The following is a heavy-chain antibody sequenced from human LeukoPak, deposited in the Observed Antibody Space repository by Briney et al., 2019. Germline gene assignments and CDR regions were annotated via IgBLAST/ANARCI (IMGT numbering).Heavy chain of an antibody. Sequence: SETLSLTCTVSGGSISNSDYYWSWIRQSPGKGLEWVGYIYFNGYTYYSPSLRSRLAISIDTSKNHFSLNLTSVTAADTAVYYCARVANGDYFDFWGQGTLVTVSS. V-gene: IGHV4-30-4*01. D-gene: IGHD4-17*01. CDR1: GGSISNSDYY. CDR2: IYFNGYT. J-gene: IGHJ4*02. CDR3: ARVANGDYFDF.